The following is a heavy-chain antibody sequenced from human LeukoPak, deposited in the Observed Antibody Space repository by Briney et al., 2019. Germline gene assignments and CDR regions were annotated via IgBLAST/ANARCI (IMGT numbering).Heavy chain of an antibody. CDR3: AKDLRRLGGVDFDC. Sequence: PGGALRLSCAASGFTFSSYAMSWVRQAPGKGLEWFSAISGSGAAPPYADSVKGRFTISRDNSINTVYLQMNSLRADDTAVYYCAKDLRRLGGVDFDCWGQGTLDSV. CDR1: GFTFSSYA. V-gene: IGHV3-23*01. J-gene: IGHJ4*02. D-gene: IGHD5/OR15-5a*01. CDR2: ISGSGAAP.